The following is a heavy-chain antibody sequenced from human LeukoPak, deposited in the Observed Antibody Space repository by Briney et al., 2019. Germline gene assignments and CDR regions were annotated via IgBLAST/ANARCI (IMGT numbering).Heavy chain of an antibody. D-gene: IGHD6-13*01. CDR1: GGSISSYY. CDR2: IYYSGST. V-gene: IGHV4-59*01. Sequence: SETLSLTCTVSGGSISSYYWSWIRQPPGKGLEWIGYIYYSGSTYYNPSLKSRVTISVDTSKNQFSLKLSSVTAADTAVYYCARLVQLVDAFDIWGQGTMVTVSS. J-gene: IGHJ3*02. CDR3: ARLVQLVDAFDI.